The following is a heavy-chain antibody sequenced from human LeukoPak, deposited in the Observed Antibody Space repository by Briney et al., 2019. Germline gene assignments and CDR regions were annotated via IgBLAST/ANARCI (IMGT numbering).Heavy chain of an antibody. CDR2: ISSSGGNT. J-gene: IGHJ6*03. Sequence: GGSLRLSCAASGFTFSSYGMSWVRQAPGKGLEWVSAISSSGGNTYYADSVKGRFTISRDNSKDTLYLQMNSLRAEDTAVYYCAKALRLTGDRYYYYYMDVWGKGTTVTISS. D-gene: IGHD7-27*01. V-gene: IGHV3-23*01. CDR1: GFTFSSYG. CDR3: AKALRLTGDRYYYYYMDV.